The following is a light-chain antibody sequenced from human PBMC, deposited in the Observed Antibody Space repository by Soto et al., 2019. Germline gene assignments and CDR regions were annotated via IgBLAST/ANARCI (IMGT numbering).Light chain of an antibody. CDR3: SSYTSSSVYV. J-gene: IGLJ1*01. Sequence: QSALTQPASVSGSPGQSITISCTGTSSDVGGYNYVSWYQQHPGKAPKLMIYDVSNRPSGVSNRFSGSKSGNTASLTISGLQAEDEADYYCSSYTSSSVYVFGTGTQLTV. CDR2: DVS. CDR1: SSDVGGYNY. V-gene: IGLV2-14*01.